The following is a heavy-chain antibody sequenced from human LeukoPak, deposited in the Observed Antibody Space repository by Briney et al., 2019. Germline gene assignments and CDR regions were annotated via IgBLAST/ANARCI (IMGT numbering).Heavy chain of an antibody. CDR3: ARDQQGVDGVKFYYFDY. CDR1: GFIFRNFG. CDR2: IWPDGSNE. V-gene: IGHV3-33*01. J-gene: IGHJ4*02. D-gene: IGHD6-19*01. Sequence: GGSLRLSCVASGFIFRNFGMHWVRQAPGKGLEWVAVIWPDGSNEYYADSVEGRFTISRDTSKDTLYLQMNSLRAEDTAVYYCARDQQGVDGVKFYYFDYWGQGTLVTVSS.